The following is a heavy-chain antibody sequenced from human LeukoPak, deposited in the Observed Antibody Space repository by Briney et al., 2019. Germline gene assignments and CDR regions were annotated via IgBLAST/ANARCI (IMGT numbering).Heavy chain of an antibody. Sequence: SETLSLTCAVSGGSISSTNWWSWVRQPPGKGLEWIGEIYRSGTTNYKPSLKSRVTISLDKSRNHFSLKLTSVTAADSAVYYCAREAGVRWPFDYWGQGTLVTVSS. V-gene: IGHV4-4*02. D-gene: IGHD2-15*01. CDR1: GGSISSTNW. CDR2: IYRSGTT. J-gene: IGHJ4*02. CDR3: AREAGVRWPFDY.